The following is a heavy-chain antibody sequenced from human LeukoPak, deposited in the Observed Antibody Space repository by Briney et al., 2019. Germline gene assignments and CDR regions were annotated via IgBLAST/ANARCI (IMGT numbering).Heavy chain of an antibody. Sequence: SETLSLTCAVSGYSISSGAYWGWIRQPPGKGLQWIGCIYHDGSTYYNPSLKSRVTISVDTSKNQFSLKLSSVTATDTAVYYCERDPPDYWGQGTLVTVSS. CDR2: IYHDGST. J-gene: IGHJ4*02. V-gene: IGHV4-38-2*02. CDR1: GYSISSGAY. CDR3: ERDPPDY.